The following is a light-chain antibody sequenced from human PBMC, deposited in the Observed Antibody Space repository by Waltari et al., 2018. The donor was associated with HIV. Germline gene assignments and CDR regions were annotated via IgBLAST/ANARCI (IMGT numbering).Light chain of an antibody. J-gene: IGLJ2*01. CDR1: SSDVGAYNY. V-gene: IGLV2-14*03. CDR2: DVS. CDR3: SSYTSSSTVV. Sequence: QSALTQPASVSGSPGQSITIPCTGTSSDVGAYNYVSWYQLHPGKATKLMIYDVSNRPAGVSDRFSGSKSANTASLTISGLQAEDEAHYYCSSYTSSSTVVFGGGAKLTVL.